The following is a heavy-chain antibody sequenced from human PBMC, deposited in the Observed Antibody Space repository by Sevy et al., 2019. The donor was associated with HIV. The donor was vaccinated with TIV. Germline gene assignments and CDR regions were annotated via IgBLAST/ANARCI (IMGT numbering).Heavy chain of an antibody. CDR2: IIHTFATV. D-gene: IGHD5-18*01. J-gene: IGHJ3*01. Sequence: ASVKVSCKASGGSIITQSISWVRQAPGQGLEWMGGIIHTFATVNYAQKFQGRVTITADESTNTAYMELSSLRSEDTAIYYCAKGGYSYGYQALDDWGQGTVVTVSS. V-gene: IGHV1-69*13. CDR3: AKGGYSYGYQALDD. CDR1: GGSIITQS.